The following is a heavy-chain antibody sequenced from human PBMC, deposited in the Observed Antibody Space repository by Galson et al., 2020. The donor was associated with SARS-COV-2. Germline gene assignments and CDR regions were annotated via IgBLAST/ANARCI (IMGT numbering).Heavy chain of an antibody. CDR1: GFTFSSYS. CDR2: ISSSSSYI. J-gene: IGHJ4*02. D-gene: IGHD3-10*01. CDR3: ARDERVRGVISY. Sequence: NSGGSLRLSCAASGFTFSSYSMNWVRQAPGKGLEWVSSISSSSSYIYYADSVKGRFTISRDNAKNSLYLQMNSLRAEDTAVYYCARDERVRGVISYWGQGTLVTVSS. V-gene: IGHV3-21*01.